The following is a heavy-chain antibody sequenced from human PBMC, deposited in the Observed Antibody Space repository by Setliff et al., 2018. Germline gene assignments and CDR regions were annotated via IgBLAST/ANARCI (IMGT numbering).Heavy chain of an antibody. CDR3: ARRTGFAVAGFDH. D-gene: IGHD6-19*01. Sequence: GRSLQISCKGSGYSFSRHWIGWVRQKPGKGLEWVGIIYPGDSETRYSPSFQGQVTMSADKSISTAYLQWSGLKASDTAIYYCARRTGFAVAGFDHWGQGTLVTVSS. J-gene: IGHJ4*02. CDR2: IYPGDSET. CDR1: GYSFSRHW. V-gene: IGHV5-51*03.